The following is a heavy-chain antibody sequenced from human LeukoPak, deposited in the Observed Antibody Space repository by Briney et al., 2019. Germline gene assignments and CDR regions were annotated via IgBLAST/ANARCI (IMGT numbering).Heavy chain of an antibody. CDR1: GDSVSSXXXX. Sequence: PSQTLSLTCAXSGDSVSSXXXXXXWIRQSPXXXXXXXXRTYYRSRWYNEYAXSXKXXITINPDTSKNQFSLQLNSVTPEDTAVYYCARVTEKQYLPFDSWGQGTLVTVSS. CDR3: ARVTEKQYLPFDS. J-gene: IGHJ4*02. V-gene: IGHV6-1*01. CDR2: TYYRSRWYN. D-gene: IGHD6-19*01.